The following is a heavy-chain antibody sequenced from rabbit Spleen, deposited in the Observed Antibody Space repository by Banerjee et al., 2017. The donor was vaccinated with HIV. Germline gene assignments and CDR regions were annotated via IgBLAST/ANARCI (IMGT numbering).Heavy chain of an antibody. CDR2: IDPLFGGT. V-gene: IGHV1S45*01. CDR3: ARDTGSSFSSYGMDL. CDR1: GFSFSRSYD. Sequence: QEQLEESGGGLVKPEGSLTLTCKASGFSFSRSYDMCWVRQAPGKGLEWIGYIDPLFGGTYYATWAKGRFTCSKTSSTTVTLQMTSLTAADTATYFCARDTGSSFSSYGMDLWGPGTLVTVS. J-gene: IGHJ6*01. D-gene: IGHD8-1*01.